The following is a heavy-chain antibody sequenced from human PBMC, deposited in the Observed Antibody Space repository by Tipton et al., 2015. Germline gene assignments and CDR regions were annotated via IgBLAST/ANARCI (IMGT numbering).Heavy chain of an antibody. CDR2: IYYSGST. CDR1: GDSLSTYY. CDR3: AREAYSSSGLIFDY. Sequence: TLSLTCTVSGDSLSTYYWSWIRQSPGKGLEWIGYIYYSGSTNYNPSLKSRVTISVDTSKNQFSLKLRSVTAADTAVYYCAREAYSSSGLIFDYWGQGTLVTVSS. D-gene: IGHD6-6*01. V-gene: IGHV4-59*01. J-gene: IGHJ4*02.